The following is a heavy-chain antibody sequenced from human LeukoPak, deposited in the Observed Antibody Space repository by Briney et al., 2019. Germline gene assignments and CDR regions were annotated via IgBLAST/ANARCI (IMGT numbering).Heavy chain of an antibody. Sequence: GESLKISCKGSGYSFTSYWIGWVRQMPGKGLEWMGIIYPGDSDTRYSPSFQGQVTISADKSISTAYLQWSSLKASDTAMYYCARGSPLVVVPAATGSWFDPWGQGTLVTVSS. V-gene: IGHV5-51*01. CDR2: IYPGDSDT. D-gene: IGHD2-2*01. CDR1: GYSFTSYW. CDR3: ARGSPLVVVPAATGSWFDP. J-gene: IGHJ5*02.